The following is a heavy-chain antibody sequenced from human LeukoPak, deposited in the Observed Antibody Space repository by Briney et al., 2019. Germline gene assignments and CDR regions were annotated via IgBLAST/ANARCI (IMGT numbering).Heavy chain of an antibody. J-gene: IGHJ4*02. CDR2: ISYDGSNK. D-gene: IGHD3-9*01. CDR3: ARGLLYYDILTGYFDY. V-gene: IGHV3-30*04. CDR1: GFTFSSYA. Sequence: GGSLRLSCAASGFTFSSYAMHWVRQAPGKGLEWVAVISYDGSNKYYADSVKGRLTISRDNSKNTLYLQMNSLRAEGTAVYYCARGLLYYDILTGYFDYWGQGTLVTVSS.